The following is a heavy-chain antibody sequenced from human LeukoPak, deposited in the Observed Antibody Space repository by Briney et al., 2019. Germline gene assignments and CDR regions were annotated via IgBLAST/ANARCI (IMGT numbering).Heavy chain of an antibody. Sequence: PSETLSLTRTVSGGSISNTNYYWAWIRQPPGRGLEWIGSIYYTGTTFDNPSLKSRVTLSVDTSKNQFSLRLTSVTAADTAFYYCAREEYSSDWYGHDSWGQGTLVTVSS. V-gene: IGHV4-39*07. CDR2: IYYTGTT. J-gene: IGHJ4*02. D-gene: IGHD6-13*01. CDR3: AREEYSSDWYGHDS. CDR1: GGSISNTNYY.